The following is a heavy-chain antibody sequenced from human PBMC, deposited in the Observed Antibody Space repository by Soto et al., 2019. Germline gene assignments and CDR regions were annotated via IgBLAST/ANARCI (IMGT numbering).Heavy chain of an antibody. J-gene: IGHJ4*02. CDR1: GYTFTSYG. CDR3: ARERGELPPDH. Sequence: ASVKVSCKASGYTFTSYGISWVRQAPGQGLEWMGWIRPYNGNTNSAQKLQGRASMTTDTSTTTAYMDLTSLTSDDTAMYYCARERGELPPDHWGQGTLVTVSS. D-gene: IGHD1-26*01. V-gene: IGHV1-18*01. CDR2: IRPYNGNT.